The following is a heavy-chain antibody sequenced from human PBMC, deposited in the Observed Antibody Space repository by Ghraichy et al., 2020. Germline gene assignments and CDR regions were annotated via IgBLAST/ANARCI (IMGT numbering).Heavy chain of an antibody. CDR2: ISSNSNYI. V-gene: IGHV3-21*06. D-gene: IGHD2-8*01. CDR3: VKVVCGGTVCYQRDDGFEI. Sequence: GESLNISCIASGFIFSDYSMNWVRQAPGKGPEWVSSISSNSNYIYYADSVRGRFSVSRDNAKNSLYLQMNSLRVEDTAIYYCVKVVCGGTVCYQRDDGFEIWGLGTMVIASS. J-gene: IGHJ3*02. CDR1: GFIFSDYS.